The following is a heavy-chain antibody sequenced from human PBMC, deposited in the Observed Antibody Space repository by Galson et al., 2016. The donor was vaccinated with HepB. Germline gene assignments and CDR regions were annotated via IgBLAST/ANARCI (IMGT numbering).Heavy chain of an antibody. V-gene: IGHV3-23*01. CDR1: GLIFGDFG. D-gene: IGHD3-16*01. CDR2: IHYAGVRT. J-gene: IGHJ4*02. CDR3: ATRLWNTQY. Sequence: SLRLSCAASGLIFGDFGMSWVRQAPGKGLGWLSSIHYAGVRTHYADSVKGRFTISRDNSKNTLNLQISSLRADDTGIYYCATRLWNTQYWGRGTPVTVSS.